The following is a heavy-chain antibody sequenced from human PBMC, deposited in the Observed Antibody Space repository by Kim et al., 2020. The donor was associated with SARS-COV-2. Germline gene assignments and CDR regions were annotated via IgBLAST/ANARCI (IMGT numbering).Heavy chain of an antibody. V-gene: IGHV4-34*01. J-gene: IGHJ5*02. D-gene: IGHD2-15*01. CDR3: ASSIRYCSGGSCPTTFDP. CDR1: GGSFSGYY. Sequence: SETLSLTCAVYGGSFSGYYWSWIRQPPGKGLEWIGEINHSGSTNYNPSLKSQVTISVDTSKNQFSLKLSSVTAADTAVYYCASSIRYCSGGSCPTTFDPWGQGTLVTVSS. CDR2: INHSGST.